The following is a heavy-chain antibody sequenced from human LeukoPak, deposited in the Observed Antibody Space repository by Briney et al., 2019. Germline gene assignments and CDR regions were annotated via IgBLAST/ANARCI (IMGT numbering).Heavy chain of an antibody. V-gene: IGHV1-8*01. CDR1: GYTFTSYD. J-gene: IGHJ4*02. D-gene: IGHD3-10*01. CDR2: MNHNSGNT. CDR3: ARVRGMVRGVIKPYTFDY. Sequence: ASVKVSCKASGYTFTSYDINWVRQATGQGLEWMGWMNHNSGNTGYAQKFQGRVTMTRNTSIGTAYMELSSLRPEDTAVYYCARVRGMVRGVIKPYTFDYWGQGTLVTVSS.